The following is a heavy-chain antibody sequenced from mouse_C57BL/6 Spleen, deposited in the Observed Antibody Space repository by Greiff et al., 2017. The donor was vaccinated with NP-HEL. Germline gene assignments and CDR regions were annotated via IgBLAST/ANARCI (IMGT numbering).Heavy chain of an antibody. CDR1: GYTFTSYW. CDR3: FYYSNHLFAY. D-gene: IGHD2-5*01. Sequence: QVQLQQSGAELVRPGSSVKLSCKASGYTFTSYWMHWVKQRPLQGLEWIGNIEPSDSETHYNQKFKDKATLTVDKSSSTAYMQLSSLTSEDSAVYYCFYYSNHLFAYWGQGTLVTVSA. J-gene: IGHJ3*01. V-gene: IGHV1-52*01. CDR2: IEPSDSET.